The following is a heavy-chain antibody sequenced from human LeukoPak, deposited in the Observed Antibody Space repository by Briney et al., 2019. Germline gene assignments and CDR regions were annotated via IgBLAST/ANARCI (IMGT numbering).Heavy chain of an antibody. Sequence: KSSETLSLTCAVSGGSISSGGYSWSWIRQPPGKGLEWIGYIYYSGSTYYNPSLKSRVTISVDTSKNQFSLKLSSVTAADTAVYYCARMQQLYIDYWGQGTLVTVSS. CDR1: GGSISSGGYS. V-gene: IGHV4-30-4*07. CDR2: IYYSGST. J-gene: IGHJ4*02. CDR3: ARMQQLYIDY. D-gene: IGHD6-13*01.